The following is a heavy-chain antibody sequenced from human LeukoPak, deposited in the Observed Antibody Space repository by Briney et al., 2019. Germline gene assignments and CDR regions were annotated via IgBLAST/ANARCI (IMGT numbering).Heavy chain of an antibody. CDR1: GGSISSYY. J-gene: IGHJ5*02. Sequence: TSETLSLTCTVSGGSISSYYWSWIRQPPGKGLEWIGYIYYSGSTNYNPSLKSRVTISVDTSKNQFSLKLSSVTAADTAVYYCASKGYYCSGGSCYPRAYNWFDPWGQGTLVTVSS. CDR2: IYYSGST. CDR3: ASKGYYCSGGSCYPRAYNWFDP. V-gene: IGHV4-59*12. D-gene: IGHD2-15*01.